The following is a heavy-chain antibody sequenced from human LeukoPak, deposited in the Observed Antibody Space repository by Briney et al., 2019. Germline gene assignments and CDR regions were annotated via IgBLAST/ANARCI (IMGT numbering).Heavy chain of an antibody. CDR2: IRNKANNYAT. V-gene: IGHV3-73*01. D-gene: IGHD3-22*01. CDR1: GFTFSGAA. CDR3: TRVVSESSGYPLDY. J-gene: IGHJ4*02. Sequence: GGSLRLSCAASGFTFSGAAMHWVRQASGKGLEWVGRIRNKANNYATTYGASVKGRFTISRDDAKNTAYLQMSSLKTEDSAVYYCTRVVSESSGYPLDYWGQGTLVTVSS.